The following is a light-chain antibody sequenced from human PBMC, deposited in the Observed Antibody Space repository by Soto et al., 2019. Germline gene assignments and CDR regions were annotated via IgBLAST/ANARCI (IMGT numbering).Light chain of an antibody. CDR1: QSVSSNY. V-gene: IGKV3-20*01. CDR2: GAS. Sequence: EIVLTQSPGTLSLSPGERATLSCRASQSVSSNYLAWYQQKPGQAPRLLIYGASSRATGIPDRFSGSGSGTEFTLTISRLEPEDYAVYYCQQYHSPPWTFGQGTKVEI. CDR3: QQYHSPPWT. J-gene: IGKJ1*01.